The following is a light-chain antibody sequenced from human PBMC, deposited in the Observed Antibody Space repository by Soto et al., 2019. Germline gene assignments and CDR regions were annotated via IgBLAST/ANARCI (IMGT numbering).Light chain of an antibody. V-gene: IGKV1-6*01. CDR2: ASS. CDR1: QGIRND. Sequence: AIQMTQSPSSLSASVGDRVTITCRASQGIRNDLAWYQQKPGHAPKLLLSASSNLQGRVPSRFSGSGSGTDFTLTISSLQPEDFATYYCLQDYGYPRTFGQGTKVEIK. J-gene: IGKJ1*01. CDR3: LQDYGYPRT.